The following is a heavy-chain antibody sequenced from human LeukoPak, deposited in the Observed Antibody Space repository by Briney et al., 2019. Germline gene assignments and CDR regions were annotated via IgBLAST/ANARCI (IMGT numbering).Heavy chain of an antibody. CDR2: ISSSGSTI. D-gene: IGHD2-15*01. CDR1: GFTFSSYE. V-gene: IGHV3-48*03. Sequence: GGSLRLSCAASGFTFSSYEMNWVRQAPGKGLEWVSYISSSGSTIYYADSVKGRFTISRDNAKNSLYLQMNSLRAEDTAVYYCARARSNTADIVVVVAAARNWFDPWGQGTLVTVSS. J-gene: IGHJ5*02. CDR3: ARARSNTADIVVVVAAARNWFDP.